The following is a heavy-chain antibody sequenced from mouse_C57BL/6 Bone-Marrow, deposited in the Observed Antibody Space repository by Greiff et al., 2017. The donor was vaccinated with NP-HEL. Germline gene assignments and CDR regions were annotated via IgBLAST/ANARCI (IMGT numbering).Heavy chain of an antibody. CDR3: TTSGRDY. V-gene: IGHV14-4*01. J-gene: IGHJ2*01. CDR1: GFNIKDDY. CDR2: IDPENGDT. D-gene: IGHD3-1*01. Sequence: VQLQQSGAELVRPGASVKLSCTASGFNIKDDYMHWVKQRPEQGLEWIGWIDPENGDTEYASQFQGKATITADTSSNTAYLQLSSLTSEDTAVYYCTTSGRDYWGQGTTLTVSS.